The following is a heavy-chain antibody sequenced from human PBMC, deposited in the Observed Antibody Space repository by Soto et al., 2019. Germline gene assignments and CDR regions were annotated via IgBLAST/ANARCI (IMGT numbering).Heavy chain of an antibody. D-gene: IGHD3-22*01. CDR1: GGSLNSYY. J-gene: IGHJ5*02. CDR2: VSSTGST. Sequence: SETLSLTCTVSGGSLNSYYWTWIRQSPGKGLEWVGYVSSTGSTNYNPSLKSRLTMSLDTSTNEVSLSLTSVTAADAAVYFCARFSPPRKSYDSNRGWYDPCGQGIMVTVS. CDR3: ARFSPPRKSYDSNRGWYDP. V-gene: IGHV4-59*01.